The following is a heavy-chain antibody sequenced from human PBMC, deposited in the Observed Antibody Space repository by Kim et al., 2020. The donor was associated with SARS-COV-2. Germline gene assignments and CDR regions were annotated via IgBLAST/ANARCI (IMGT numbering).Heavy chain of an antibody. Sequence: TYYAEAVKGSFTISRDNSKNTLYLQMNSLRAEDTAVYYCARDGVSNRAFDIWGQGTMVTVSS. J-gene: IGHJ3*02. CDR2: T. V-gene: IGHV3-66*01. CDR3: ARDGVSNRAFDI. D-gene: IGHD4-4*01.